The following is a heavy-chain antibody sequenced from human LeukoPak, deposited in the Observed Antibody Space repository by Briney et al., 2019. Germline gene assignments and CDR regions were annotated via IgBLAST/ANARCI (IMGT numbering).Heavy chain of an antibody. J-gene: IGHJ4*02. CDR2: IISSSTYT. CDR3: ARGGIQLCSVLDS. D-gene: IGHD5-18*01. Sequence: SGGSLRLSCAASGFPFSDYYMSWIRQAPGKGLEWVSYIISSSTYTNYADSVKGRFTISRDNAKSSLYLQMNSLRAEDTAVYYCARGGIQLCSVLDSWGQGTLVTVSS. V-gene: IGHV3-11*03. CDR1: GFPFSDYY.